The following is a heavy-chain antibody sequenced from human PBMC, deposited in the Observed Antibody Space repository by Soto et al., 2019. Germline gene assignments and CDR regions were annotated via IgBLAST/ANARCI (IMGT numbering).Heavy chain of an antibody. Sequence: GGSLRLSCAASGFTFSSYSMNWVRQAPGKGLEWVSYISSSSSTIYYADSVKGRFTISRDNPKNTLYLQMNSLRAEDTASYYCAKARCSGGTCYVPDYWGQGVLVTVSS. J-gene: IGHJ4*02. CDR3: AKARCSGGTCYVPDY. V-gene: IGHV3-48*01. CDR1: GFTFSSYS. CDR2: ISSSSSTI. D-gene: IGHD2-15*01.